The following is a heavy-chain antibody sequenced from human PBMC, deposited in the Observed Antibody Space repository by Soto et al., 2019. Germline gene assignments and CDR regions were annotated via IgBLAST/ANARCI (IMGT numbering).Heavy chain of an antibody. V-gene: IGHV4-39*01. Sequence: SETLSLTCTVSGGSISSSSYYWGWIRQPPGKGLEWIGSIYYSGSTYYNPSLKSRVTISVDTSKNQFSLKLSSVTAADTAVYYCARLGVEVNYGMDVWGQGTTVTVSS. CDR1: GGSISSSSYY. CDR2: IYYSGST. D-gene: IGHD3-10*01. CDR3: ARLGVEVNYGMDV. J-gene: IGHJ6*02.